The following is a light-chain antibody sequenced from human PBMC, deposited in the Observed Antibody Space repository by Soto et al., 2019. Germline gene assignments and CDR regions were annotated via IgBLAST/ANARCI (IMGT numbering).Light chain of an antibody. J-gene: IGKJ1*01. CDR2: AAS. V-gene: IGKV1-27*01. Sequence: DIQMTQSPSSLSASVRDRVTITCRASQGISTYLAWYQQKPGKVPKLLIYAASTLRSGVPSRFSGSGSGTDCTLTISSLQPEDVATYYCQKYNSAPWTFGQGTKVEIK. CDR1: QGISTY. CDR3: QKYNSAPWT.